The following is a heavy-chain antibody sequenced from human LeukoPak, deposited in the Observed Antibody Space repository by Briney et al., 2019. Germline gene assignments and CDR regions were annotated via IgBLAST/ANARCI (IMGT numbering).Heavy chain of an antibody. CDR3: ARLVYSGSFSFHSYYYMDV. V-gene: IGHV1-69*13. J-gene: IGHJ6*03. D-gene: IGHD1-26*01. CDR2: IIPIFGTA. CDR1: GGTFSSYA. Sequence: GASVKVSCKASGGTFSSYAISWVRQAPGQGLEWMGGIIPIFGTANYAQKFQGRVTITADESTSTAYVELSSLRSEDTAVYYCARLVYSGSFSFHSYYYMDVWGKGTTVTISS.